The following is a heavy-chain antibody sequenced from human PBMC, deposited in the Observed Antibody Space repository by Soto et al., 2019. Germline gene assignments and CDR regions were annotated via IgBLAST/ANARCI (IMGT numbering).Heavy chain of an antibody. V-gene: IGHV4-61*01. Sequence: SETLSLTCTVSGGSVSSGSYYWSWIRQPPGKGLEWIGYIYYSGSTNYNPSLKSRVTISVDTSKNQFSLKLSSVTAADTAVYYCARTPPATDIVVVVADEEDALDLWGQGTMVTVSS. D-gene: IGHD2-15*01. CDR3: ARTPPATDIVVVVADEEDALDL. J-gene: IGHJ3*01. CDR1: GGSVSSGSYY. CDR2: IYYSGST.